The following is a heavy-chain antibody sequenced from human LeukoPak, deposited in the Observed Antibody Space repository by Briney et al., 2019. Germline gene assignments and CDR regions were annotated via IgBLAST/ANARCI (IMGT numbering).Heavy chain of an antibody. V-gene: IGHV1-69*05. D-gene: IGHD5-18*01. CDR3: ARESQYSYGSDY. Sequence: ASVKVSCKASGGTSSSYAISWVRQAPGQGLEWMGRIIPIFGTANYAQKFQGRVTITTDESTSTAYMELSSLRSEDTAVYYCARESQYSYGSDYWGQGTLVTVSS. CDR2: IIPIFGTA. CDR1: GGTSSSYA. J-gene: IGHJ4*02.